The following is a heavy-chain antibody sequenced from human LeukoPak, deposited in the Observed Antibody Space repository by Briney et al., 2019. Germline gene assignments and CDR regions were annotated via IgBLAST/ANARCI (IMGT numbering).Heavy chain of an antibody. CDR2: ISGSHNYI. Sequence: GGSLRLSCTVSGFTVSSNSWSWVRQAPGKGLEWVSSISGSHNYINYADSVKGRFTISRDNAKKSLYLQMSSLRAEDTAVYYCARRDLRGIVYWGQGTLVTVSS. CDR3: ARRDLRGIVY. J-gene: IGHJ4*02. CDR1: GFTVSSNS. V-gene: IGHV3-21*01. D-gene: IGHD3-16*01.